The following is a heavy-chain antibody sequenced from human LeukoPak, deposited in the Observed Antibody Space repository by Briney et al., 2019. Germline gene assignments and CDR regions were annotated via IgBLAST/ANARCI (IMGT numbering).Heavy chain of an antibody. CDR2: IYYSGST. CDR3: ARACSDYDFWSGYFDAFDI. CDR1: GGSISSGGYS. J-gene: IGHJ3*02. V-gene: IGHV4-31*03. Sequence: SETLSLTCTVSGGSISSGGYSWSWIRQHPGKGLEWIGYIYYSGSTYYNPSLKSRVTISVDTSKNQFSLKLSSVTAADTAVYYCARACSDYDFWSGYFDAFDIWGQGTMVTVSS. D-gene: IGHD3-3*01.